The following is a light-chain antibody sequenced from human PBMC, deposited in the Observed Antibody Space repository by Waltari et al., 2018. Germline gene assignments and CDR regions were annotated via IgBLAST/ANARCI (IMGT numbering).Light chain of an antibody. CDR3: CSYGGSSWV. CDR1: SSDVGGYNY. V-gene: IGLV2-11*01. CDR2: DVT. J-gene: IGLJ3*02. Sequence: QSALTQPRSVSGSPGQSVTISCTGTSSDVGGYNYVSWYQHLPGKAPKLIIYDVTKWPSGVPDRFSGSMSGHTASLTISGLLGEDEADYYCCSYGGSSWVFGGGTKLTVL.